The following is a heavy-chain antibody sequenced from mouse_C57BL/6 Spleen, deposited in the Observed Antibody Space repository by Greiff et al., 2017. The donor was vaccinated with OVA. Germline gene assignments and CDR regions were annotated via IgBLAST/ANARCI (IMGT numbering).Heavy chain of an antibody. CDR2: INPNNGGT. CDR3: ARSPIYSSYYFDY. CDR1: GYTFTDYN. J-gene: IGHJ2*01. D-gene: IGHD2-1*01. V-gene: IGHV1-18*01. Sequence: EVKLQESGPELVKPGASLKIPCKASGYTFTDYNMDWVKQSHGKSLEWIGDINPNNGGTIYNQKFKGKATLTVDKSSSTAYMELRSLTSEDTAVYYCARSPIYSSYYFDYWGQGTTLTVSS.